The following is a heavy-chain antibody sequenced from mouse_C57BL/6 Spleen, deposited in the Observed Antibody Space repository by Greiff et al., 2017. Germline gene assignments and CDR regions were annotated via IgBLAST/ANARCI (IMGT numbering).Heavy chain of an antibody. CDR2: IDPNGGGT. J-gene: IGHJ2*01. Sequence: QVQLQQSGAELVKPGASVKLSCKASGYTFTSYWMHWVKQRPGRGLEWLGRIDPNGGGTKYNEKFKSKATLTADKPSSTAYMQLSSLTSADSAVXDCARNGLYYFDHWGQGTTLTVSS. CDR3: ARNGLYYFDH. CDR1: GYTFTSYW. V-gene: IGHV1-72*01.